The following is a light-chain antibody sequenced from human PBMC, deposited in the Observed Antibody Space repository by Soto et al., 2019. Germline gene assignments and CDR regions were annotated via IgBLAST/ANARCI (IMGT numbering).Light chain of an antibody. CDR1: QSVSSN. J-gene: IGKJ1*01. CDR2: GAS. Sequence: EIVMTQSLSTLSVSPWERFTLAFRASQSVSSNLAWYQQKPGQAPRLLIYGASTRATGIRDRFSASGSGTEFTFTISSLQSEDFVVYYCQKYNDWPPTFGQGTKVDI. V-gene: IGKV3-15*01. CDR3: QKYNDWPPT.